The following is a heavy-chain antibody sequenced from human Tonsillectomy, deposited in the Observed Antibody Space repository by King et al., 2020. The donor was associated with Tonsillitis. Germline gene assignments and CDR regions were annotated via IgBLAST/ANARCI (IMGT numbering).Heavy chain of an antibody. CDR1: GGSISGGGYY. J-gene: IGHJ6*03. Sequence: QLQESGPGLVKPSQTLSLTCSVSGGSISGGGYYWRWIRQPAGKGLEWIGRIYTSGSTNYNSSLKSRVTMSVDTSKNQFSLKLSSVTAADTAVYYCARARSSWREYYYYFFYMDVWGKGTTVTVSS. D-gene: IGHD6-13*01. CDR2: IYTSGST. V-gene: IGHV4-61*02. CDR3: ARARSSWREYYYYFFYMDV.